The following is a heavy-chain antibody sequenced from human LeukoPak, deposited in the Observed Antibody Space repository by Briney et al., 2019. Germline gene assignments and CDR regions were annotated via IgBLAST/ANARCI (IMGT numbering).Heavy chain of an antibody. D-gene: IGHD1-26*01. CDR1: GFTFSSDA. V-gene: IGHV3-23*01. J-gene: IGHJ4*02. CDR2: ISGSGGGT. CDR3: AKERELVVTGNYFDY. Sequence: GGSLRLSCAPSGFTFSSDAMSWVREGPGKGLEWGSVISGSGGGTYYADSVKGRFTISRDNSKNPLYLQMNSLSAEDTALYYCAKERELVVTGNYFDYWGQGTLVTVSS.